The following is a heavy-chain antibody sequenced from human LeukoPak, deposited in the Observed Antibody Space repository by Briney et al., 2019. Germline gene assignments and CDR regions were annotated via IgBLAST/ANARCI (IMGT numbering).Heavy chain of an antibody. J-gene: IGHJ5*02. Sequence: GASVKVSCKASGYTFTGYYMHWVRQAPGQGLEWMGWINPNSGGTNYAQKFQGRVTMTRDTSISTAYMELSRLRSDDTAVYHCARDWDVLRFLEWLSPWGQGTLVTVSS. D-gene: IGHD3-3*01. CDR3: ARDWDVLRFLEWLSP. CDR2: INPNSGGT. V-gene: IGHV1-2*02. CDR1: GYTFTGYY.